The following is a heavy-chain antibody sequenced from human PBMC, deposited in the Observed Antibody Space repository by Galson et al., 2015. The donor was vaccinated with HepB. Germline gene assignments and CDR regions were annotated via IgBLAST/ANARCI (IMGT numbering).Heavy chain of an antibody. CDR3: ARGPGAGDWHSLDY. J-gene: IGHJ4*02. D-gene: IGHD2-21*01. CDR1: GFSFGSHG. V-gene: IGHV3-33*01. Sequence: SLRLSCAASGFSFGSHGFHWVRQAPGKGLEWGALIWWDGSKKFYGNSVKGRFTISRDNSVNTIYLQMNTLRADDTAVYYCARGPGAGDWHSLDYWGPGSLVSVSS. CDR2: IWWDGSKK.